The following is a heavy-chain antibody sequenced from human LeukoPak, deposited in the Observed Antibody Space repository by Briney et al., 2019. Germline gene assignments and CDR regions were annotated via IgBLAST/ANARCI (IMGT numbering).Heavy chain of an antibody. CDR3: AKPNNYYDSSGYPVAYYYYYYMDV. D-gene: IGHD3-22*01. CDR2: ITGDGTTT. V-gene: IGHV3-43*02. J-gene: IGHJ6*03. Sequence: SGGSLRLSCAAPGFTFDDSAMHWVRQAPGRGLEWVSLITGDGTTTYYADSVKGRFTISRDNNKNSLYLQMHSLRTEDTAFYYCAKPNNYYDSSGYPVAYYYYYYMDVWGKGTTVTVSS. CDR1: GFTFDDSA.